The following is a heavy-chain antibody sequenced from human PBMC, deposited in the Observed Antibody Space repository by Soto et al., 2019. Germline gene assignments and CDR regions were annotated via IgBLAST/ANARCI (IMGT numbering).Heavy chain of an antibody. J-gene: IGHJ6*02. CDR3: ARGDLRLSSFAMHV. V-gene: IGHV4-59*01. Sequence: PSETLSLTCSVSGVNYYWNWIRQPPGNRLEWIGYIHSSGATNYNPSLKSRVTISLDTSKSQSSLRLNSVTAADTAVYYCARGDLRLSSFAMHVWGQGTTVTVSS. D-gene: IGHD3-16*01. CDR1: GVNYY. CDR2: IHSSGAT.